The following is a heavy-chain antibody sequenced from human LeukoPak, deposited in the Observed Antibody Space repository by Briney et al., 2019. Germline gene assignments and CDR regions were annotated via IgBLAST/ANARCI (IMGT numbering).Heavy chain of an antibody. CDR3: AKDMADGYNRDYYMDV. J-gene: IGHJ6*03. CDR1: GFTFDDYT. V-gene: IGHV3-43*01. D-gene: IGHD5-24*01. CDR2: ISWDGGST. Sequence: GGSLRLSCAASGFTFDDYTMHWVRQAPGKGLEWVSLISWDGGSTYYADSVKGRFTISRDNSKNSLYLQMNSLRTEDTALYYCAKDMADGYNRDYYMDVWGKGTTVTVSS.